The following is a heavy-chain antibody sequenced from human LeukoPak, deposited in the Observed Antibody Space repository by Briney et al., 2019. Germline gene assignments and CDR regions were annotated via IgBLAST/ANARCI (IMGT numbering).Heavy chain of an antibody. CDR3: ARGRGTGSPIGPRYFDL. V-gene: IGHV5-51*01. J-gene: IGHJ2*01. D-gene: IGHD3-10*01. CDR2: IYPADSDT. CDR1: GYLFTSYW. Sequence: GESLKISCKGSGYLFTSYWIAWVRQMPGKGLEWMGIIYPADSDTRYSPSFQGQVTISADKSISTAFLRWTSLKASDTAIYYCARGRGTGSPIGPRYFDLWGRGTLVTDSS.